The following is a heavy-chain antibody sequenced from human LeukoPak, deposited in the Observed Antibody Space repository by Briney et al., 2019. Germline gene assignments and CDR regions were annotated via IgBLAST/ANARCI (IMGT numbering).Heavy chain of an antibody. CDR3: ARASSPSEFDP. Sequence: SETLSLTCTVSGGSISRGSYYWSWIRQPPEKGLEWIGYTYYSGSTNYNPSLKSRVTISVDTSKNQFSLKLSSVTAADTAVYYCARASSPSEFDPWGQGTLVTVSS. J-gene: IGHJ5*02. CDR1: GGSISRGSYY. V-gene: IGHV4-61*01. CDR2: TYYSGST. D-gene: IGHD6-6*01.